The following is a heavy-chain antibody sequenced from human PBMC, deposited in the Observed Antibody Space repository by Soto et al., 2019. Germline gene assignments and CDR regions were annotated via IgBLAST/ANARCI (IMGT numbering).Heavy chain of an antibody. CDR1: GFTFCDYA. V-gene: IGHV3-49*03. D-gene: IGHD2-2*01. CDR2: IRSKAYGGTT. CDR3: TRDTSCSSTSCYIPNNWFDP. Sequence: GGSLRLSCTASGFTFCDYAMSWFRQAPGKGLEWVGFIRSKAYGGTTEYAASVKGRFTISRDDSKSIAYLQMNSLKTEDTAVYYCTRDTSCSSTSCYIPNNWFDPWGQGTLVTVS. J-gene: IGHJ5*02.